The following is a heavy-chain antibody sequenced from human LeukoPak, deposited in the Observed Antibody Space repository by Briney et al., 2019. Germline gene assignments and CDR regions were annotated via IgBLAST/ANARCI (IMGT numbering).Heavy chain of an antibody. V-gene: IGHV3-11*04. D-gene: IGHD3-22*01. CDR1: GFTFSDYY. CDR2: ISSSGSTI. J-gene: IGHJ6*02. CDR3: ARLFYYDSSGVYGMDV. Sequence: GGSLRLSCAASGFTFSDYYMSWIRQAPGKGLEWVSYISSSGSTIYYADSVKGRFTISRDNAKNSLYLQMNSLRVEDTAAYYCARLFYYDSSGVYGMDVWGQGTTVTVSS.